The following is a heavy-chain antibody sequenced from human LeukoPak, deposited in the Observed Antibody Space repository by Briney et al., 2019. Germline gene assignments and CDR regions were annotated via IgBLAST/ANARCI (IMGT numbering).Heavy chain of an antibody. CDR2: MSGIGGTT. Sequence: RVSLRLSCAASGFAFSNYAMNWVRQAPGKGLEWVSSMSGIGGTTFFADSVKGRFTISRDYSKNTLYLQMNSLRAEDTAIYYCSRLFGDLLSRVGDFWGQGTLVTLPS. V-gene: IGHV3-23*01. CDR1: GFAFSNYA. J-gene: IGHJ4*02. D-gene: IGHD3-10*02. CDR3: SRLFGDLLSRVGDF.